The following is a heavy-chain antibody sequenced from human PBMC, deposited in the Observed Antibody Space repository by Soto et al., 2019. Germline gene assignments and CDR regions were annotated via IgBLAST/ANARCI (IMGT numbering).Heavy chain of an antibody. CDR3: ARERPDDYCDYGSDY. J-gene: IGHJ4*01. V-gene: IGHV1-69*01. Sequence: QVQLVQSGAEVKNPGSSVKVSCKAYGGSFRGYAVSWVRQAPGQGLEWVGGIIPNFGTSNYAQKVQRRVNINADESRTTTYIELSSLTSDDTAFYYCARERPDDYCDYGSDYWGQGTLVTVSS. CDR2: IIPNFGTS. CDR1: GGSFRGYA. D-gene: IGHD4-17*01.